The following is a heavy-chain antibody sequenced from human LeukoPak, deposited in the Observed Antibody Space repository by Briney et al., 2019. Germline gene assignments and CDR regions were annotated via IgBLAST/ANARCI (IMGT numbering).Heavy chain of an antibody. CDR3: AKDGTNYDSSGYYY. V-gene: IGHV3-23*01. CDR2: ISGSGGST. CDR1: GFTFSSYA. J-gene: IGHJ4*02. Sequence: GGSLRLSCAASGFTFSSYAMHWVRQAPGKGLEWVSAISGSGGSTYYADSVKGRFTISRDNSKNTLYLQMNSLRAEDTAVYYCAKDGTNYDSSGYYYWGQGTLVTVSS. D-gene: IGHD3-22*01.